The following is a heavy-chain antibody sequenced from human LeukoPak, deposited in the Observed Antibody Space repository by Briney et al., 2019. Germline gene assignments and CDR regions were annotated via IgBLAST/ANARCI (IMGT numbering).Heavy chain of an antibody. CDR1: GYTFTGYY. CDR3: ASLEDCSSTSCYRDY. D-gene: IGHD2-2*02. CDR2: IIPIFGTA. Sequence: ASVKVSCKASGYTFTGYYMHWVRQAPGQGLEWMGGIIPIFGTANYAQKFQGRVTITADESTSTAYMELSSLRSEDTAVYYCASLEDCSSTSCYRDYWGQGTLVTVSS. V-gene: IGHV1-69*13. J-gene: IGHJ4*02.